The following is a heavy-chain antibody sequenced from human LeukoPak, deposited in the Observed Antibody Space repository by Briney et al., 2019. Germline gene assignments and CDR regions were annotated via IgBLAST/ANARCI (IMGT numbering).Heavy chain of an antibody. D-gene: IGHD1-26*01. CDR2: ISSSSSYI. CDR3: ARDLVGATTGRYYYYGMDV. J-gene: IGHJ6*02. Sequence: GALRLSCAASGFTFSSYSMNWVRQAPGKGLEWVSSISSSSSYIYYADSVKGRFTISRDNAKNSLYLQMNSLRAEDTAVYYCARDLVGATTGRYYYYGMDVWGQGTTVTVSS. V-gene: IGHV3-21*01. CDR1: GFTFSSYS.